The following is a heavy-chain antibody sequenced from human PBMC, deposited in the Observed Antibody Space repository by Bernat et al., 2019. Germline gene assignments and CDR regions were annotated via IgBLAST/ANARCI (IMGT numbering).Heavy chain of an antibody. J-gene: IGHJ1*01. D-gene: IGHD2-8*02. CDR3: AGGYGPEN. Sequence: EVQLVESGGALVQPGGSLRLSCVGSGFSFSGIWMTWVRQAPGKGLEWVANIKQDGSVQHYVDSVKGRFIISRDNTKNSLFLQMNSLRVDETAVFYCAGGYGPENWGQGTLGTGSS. V-gene: IGHV3-7*03. CDR1: GFSFSGIW. CDR2: IKQDGSVQ.